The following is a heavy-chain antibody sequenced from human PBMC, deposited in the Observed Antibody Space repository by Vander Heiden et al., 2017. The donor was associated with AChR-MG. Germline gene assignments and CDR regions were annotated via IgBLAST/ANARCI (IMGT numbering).Heavy chain of an antibody. Sequence: QVQLVESGGGLVKPGGSLRLSCAASGFTFSDYYMSWIRQVPGKGLEWVSHISSSSSTIYYAHSVKGRVTISRDNAKNSLYLQMKSLRAEDTAVYYCARLIERYSSGWNFDYFDYWGQGTLVTVSS. CDR1: GFTFSDYY. CDR3: ARLIERYSSGWNFDYFDY. D-gene: IGHD6-19*01. CDR2: ISSSSSTI. V-gene: IGHV3-11*01. J-gene: IGHJ4*02.